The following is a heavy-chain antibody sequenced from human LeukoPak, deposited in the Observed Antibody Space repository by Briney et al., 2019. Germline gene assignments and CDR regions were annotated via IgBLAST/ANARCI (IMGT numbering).Heavy chain of an antibody. CDR3: ATNRDGYNY. D-gene: IGHD5-24*01. CDR2: ISGIGSKI. J-gene: IGHJ4*02. Sequence: GGSLRLSCAASGFTFSNYAMTWVRQAPGKGLEWVSAISGIGSKIYYADSVKGRLTISRDNSKNTLHVQMNSLRAEDTAIYYCATNRDGYNYWGQGTLVTVSS. V-gene: IGHV3-23*01. CDR1: GFTFSNYA.